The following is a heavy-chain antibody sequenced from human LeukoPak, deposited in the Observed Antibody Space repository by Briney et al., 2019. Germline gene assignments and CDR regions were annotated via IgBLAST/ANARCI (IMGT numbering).Heavy chain of an antibody. CDR3: ARAQGADGYNWEYYDMDV. V-gene: IGHV1-46*01. Sequence: ASVKVSCKASGYTFTSYYMHWVRQAPGQGLEWMGIINPTGGSTSYAQKFQGRVTMSRDRSTSTVYMELSSLRSEDTAVYYCARAQGADGYNWEYYDMDVWGQGTTVTVSS. J-gene: IGHJ6*02. D-gene: IGHD5-24*01. CDR2: INPTGGST. CDR1: GYTFTSYY.